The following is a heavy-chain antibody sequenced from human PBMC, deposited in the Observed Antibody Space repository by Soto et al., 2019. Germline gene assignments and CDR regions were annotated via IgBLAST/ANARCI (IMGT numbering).Heavy chain of an antibody. CDR1: GDTFNFYS. CDR2: VNPIVRMA. J-gene: IGHJ4*02. Sequence: QVQLVQSGAEVKRPGSSVKVSCKASGDTFNFYSINWVRQAPGLELEWMGRVNPIVRMAKYAQKLQGRVTMTADKSTSAAYMGLSSLRSEDTAIYYCASSYGSGYRAFDYWGQGALVTVSS. D-gene: IGHD3-10*01. V-gene: IGHV1-69*02. CDR3: ASSYGSGYRAFDY.